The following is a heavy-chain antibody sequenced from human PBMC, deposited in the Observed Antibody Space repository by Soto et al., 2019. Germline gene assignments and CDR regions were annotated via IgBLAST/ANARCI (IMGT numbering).Heavy chain of an antibody. J-gene: IGHJ6*02. Sequence: PGGSLRLSCAASGFTFSSYAMHWVRQAPGKGLEWVAVISYDGSNKYYADSVKGRFTISRDNSKNTLYLQMNSLRAEDTAVYYCARTVQPVRWAFAFYYGMDVWGQGTTVTVSS. D-gene: IGHD6-6*01. CDR3: ARTVQPVRWAFAFYYGMDV. CDR1: GFTFSSYA. CDR2: ISYDGSNK. V-gene: IGHV3-30-3*01.